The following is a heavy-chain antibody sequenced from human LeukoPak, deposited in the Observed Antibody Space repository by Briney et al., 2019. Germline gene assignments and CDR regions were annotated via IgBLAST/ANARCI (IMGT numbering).Heavy chain of an antibody. J-gene: IGHJ4*02. V-gene: IGHV3-53*01. D-gene: IGHD4-17*01. CDR1: GFTVSSNY. Sequence: GGSLRLSCAASGFTVSSNYMSWVRQAPGKGLEWDSVIYSGGSTYCADSVKGRFTISRDNSKNTMYLQMNSLKGEDTAVYYCAKHGDYSGYFDYWGQGTMVTVSS. CDR3: AKHGDYSGYFDY. CDR2: IYSGGST.